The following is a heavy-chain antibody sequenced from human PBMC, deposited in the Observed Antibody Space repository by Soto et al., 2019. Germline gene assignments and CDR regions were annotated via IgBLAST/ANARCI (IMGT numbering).Heavy chain of an antibody. CDR3: ASGGPYIWGSYRYTPSDD. V-gene: IGHV4-34*01. J-gene: IGHJ4*02. D-gene: IGHD3-16*02. CDR1: GGSFSGYY. Sequence: SETLSLTCAVYGGSFSGYYWSWIRQPPGKGLEWIGEINHSGSTNYNPSLKSRVTISVDTSKNQFSLKLSSVTAADTAVYYCASGGPYIWGSYRYTPSDDWGQGTLVTVSS. CDR2: INHSGST.